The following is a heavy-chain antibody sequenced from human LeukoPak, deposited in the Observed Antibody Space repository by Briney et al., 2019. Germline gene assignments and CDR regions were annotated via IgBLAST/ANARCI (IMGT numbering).Heavy chain of an antibody. J-gene: IGHJ2*01. V-gene: IGHV4-61*05. Sequence: SETLSLTCTVSGGSISSSSYYWGWIRQPPGKGLEWIGYIYYSGSTNYNPSLKSRVTISVDTSKNQFSLKLSSVTAADTAVYYCAKQTVPHWSFDLWGRGTLVTVSS. CDR1: GGSISSSSYY. CDR3: AKQTVPHWSFDL. CDR2: IYYSGST. D-gene: IGHD4-17*01.